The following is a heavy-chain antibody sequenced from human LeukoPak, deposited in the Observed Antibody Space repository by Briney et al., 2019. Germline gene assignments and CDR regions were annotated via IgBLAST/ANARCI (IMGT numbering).Heavy chain of an antibody. V-gene: IGHV3-30*18. Sequence: PGGSLRLSCAASGFTFSNAWMSWVRQAPGKGLEWVAVISYDGSNKYYADSVKGRFTISRDNSKNTLYLQMNSLRAEDTAVYYCAKEGNGQFFDYWGQGTLVTVSS. CDR3: AKEGNGQFFDY. J-gene: IGHJ4*02. CDR2: ISYDGSNK. CDR1: GFTFSNAW. D-gene: IGHD1-1*01.